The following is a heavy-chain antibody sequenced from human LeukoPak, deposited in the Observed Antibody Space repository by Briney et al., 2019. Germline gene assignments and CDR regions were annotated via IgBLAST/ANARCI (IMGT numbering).Heavy chain of an antibody. D-gene: IGHD3-10*01. V-gene: IGHV3-23*01. CDR1: GFTFSSYA. CDR2: ISVSGGST. CDR3: AKSLHGSGTYRAPGDLDY. J-gene: IGHJ4*02. Sequence: EGSLRLSCAASGFTFSSYAMTWVRQAPGKGPEWVAGISVSGGSTYYADSVKGRFTISRENSKNTVYLQMNSLRAEDTAVYYCAKSLHGSGTYRAPGDLDYWGQGALVTVSS.